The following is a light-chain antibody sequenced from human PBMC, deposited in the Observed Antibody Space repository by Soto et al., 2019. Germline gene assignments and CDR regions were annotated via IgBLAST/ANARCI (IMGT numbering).Light chain of an antibody. J-gene: IGKJ1*01. V-gene: IGKV1-39*01. Sequence: DIQMTQSPSSLSASVGDRVTITFQASQDISNYLNWYQQKPGKAPKLLIYKASTLKSGVPSRFSGSGSGTEFTLTISSLQPDDFTTYYCQKSDSTPWTFGQGTKVDIK. CDR2: KAS. CDR3: QKSDSTPWT. CDR1: QDISNY.